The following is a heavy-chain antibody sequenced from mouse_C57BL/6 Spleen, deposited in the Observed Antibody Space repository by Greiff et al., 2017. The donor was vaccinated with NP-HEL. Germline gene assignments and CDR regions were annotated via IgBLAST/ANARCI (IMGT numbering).Heavy chain of an antibody. CDR1: GFTFSSYA. J-gene: IGHJ2*01. Sequence: EVMLVESGGGLVKPGGSLKLSCAASGFTFSSYAMSWVRQTPEKRLEWVATISDGGSYTYYPDNVKGRFTISRDNAKNNLYLQMSHLKSEDTAMYYCARPDYYGSSPFDYWGQGTTLTVSS. CDR2: ISDGGSYT. D-gene: IGHD1-1*01. CDR3: ARPDYYGSSPFDY. V-gene: IGHV5-4*03.